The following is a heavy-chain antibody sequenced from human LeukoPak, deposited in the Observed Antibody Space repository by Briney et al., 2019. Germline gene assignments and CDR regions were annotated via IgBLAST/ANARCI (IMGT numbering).Heavy chain of an antibody. J-gene: IGHJ3*02. CDR3: ARGRRSSWYRDAFDI. CDR1: GGSISSSNW. D-gene: IGHD6-13*01. V-gene: IGHV4-4*02. CDR2: IYHSGST. Sequence: SETLSLTCAVSGGSISSSNWWCWVRQPPGKGLEWIGEIYHSGSTNYNPSLKSRVTISVDKSKNQFSLKLSSVTAADTAVYYCARGRRSSWYRDAFDIWGQGTMVTVSS.